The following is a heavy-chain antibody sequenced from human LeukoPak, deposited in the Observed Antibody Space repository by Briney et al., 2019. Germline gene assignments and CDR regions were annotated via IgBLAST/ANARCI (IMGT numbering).Heavy chain of an antibody. D-gene: IGHD6-13*01. CDR1: GYTFTSND. J-gene: IGHJ4*02. V-gene: IGHV1-8*01. CDR2: MNPNSGNT. Sequence: GAPVKVSCKASGYTFTSNDINWVRQATGQGLEWMGWMNPNSGNTGYAQKFQGRVAMTRNTSISTAYMELSSLRSEDTAVYYCARGTVCGSGGKCSGSWYYDYWGQGTLVTVSS. CDR3: ARGTVCGSGGKCSGSWYYDY.